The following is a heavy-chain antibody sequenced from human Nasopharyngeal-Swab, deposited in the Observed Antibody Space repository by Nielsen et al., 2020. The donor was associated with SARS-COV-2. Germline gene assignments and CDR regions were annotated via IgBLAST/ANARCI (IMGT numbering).Heavy chain of an antibody. J-gene: IGHJ6*02. CDR3: ARWGIVATGSYYYYGMDV. CDR2: IISIFGTA. V-gene: IGHV1-69*01. D-gene: IGHD5-12*01. Sequence: WVRQAPGQGLEWMGGIISIFGTANYAQKFQGRVTITADESTSTAYMELSSLRSEDTAVYYCARWGIVATGSYYYYGMDVWSQGTTVTVSS.